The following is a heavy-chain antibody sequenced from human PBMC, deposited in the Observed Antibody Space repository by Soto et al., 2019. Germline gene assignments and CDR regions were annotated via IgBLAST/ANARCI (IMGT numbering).Heavy chain of an antibody. CDR1: GFAFSTYG. D-gene: IGHD1-26*01. V-gene: IGHV3-30*03. CDR3: ARKNPGREWELPDY. CDR2: TTSDGARI. J-gene: IGHJ4*02. Sequence: QVQLVESGGGVVQPGRSLRLSCAASGFAFSTYGMHWVRQAQGKGLEWVAVTTSDGARINYADSVKGRFTISRDNSRTTLYLQMNSLRIDDTAVYYCARKNPGREWELPDYWGQGTLVTVSS.